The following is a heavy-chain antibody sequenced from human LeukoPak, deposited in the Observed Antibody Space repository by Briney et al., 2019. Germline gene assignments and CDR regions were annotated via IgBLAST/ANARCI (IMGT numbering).Heavy chain of an antibody. Sequence: PGGSLRLSCAASGFTFGTYSMNWVRQAPGKGLEWVSYISSRSGPIYYADSVKGRFTISRDNAKNSLYLQMNSLRDADTAVYYCATDNVDYWGQGTLVTVSS. CDR2: ISSRSGPI. CDR3: ATDNVDY. V-gene: IGHV3-48*02. CDR1: GFTFGTYS. J-gene: IGHJ4*02. D-gene: IGHD2-8*01.